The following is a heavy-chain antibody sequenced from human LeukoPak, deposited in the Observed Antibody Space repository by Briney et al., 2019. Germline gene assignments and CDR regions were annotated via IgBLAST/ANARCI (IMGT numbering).Heavy chain of an antibody. Sequence: ASVKVSCKASGYTFSGYDMHWVRQAPGQGLEWMGWINPNSGGTDSAQKFQDRVPMARDTSIPTAYMELSRLISDDTAVYYCARSRDDAFDIWGQGTMVTVSS. CDR1: GYTFSGYD. CDR3: ARSRDDAFDI. CDR2: INPNSGGT. V-gene: IGHV1-2*02. J-gene: IGHJ3*02.